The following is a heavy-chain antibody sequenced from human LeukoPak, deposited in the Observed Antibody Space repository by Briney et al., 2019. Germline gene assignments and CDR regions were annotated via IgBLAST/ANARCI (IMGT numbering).Heavy chain of an antibody. CDR3: ARADYGDYPVYYGMDV. Sequence: PSETLSLTCAVYGGSFSDYYWSWIRQPPGKGLEWTGEINHSGTTNYNPSLKSRVTISVDTSKNQFSLKLTSVTAADTAVYYCARADYGDYPVYYGMDVWGQGTTVTVSS. CDR1: GGSFSDYY. CDR2: INHSGTT. V-gene: IGHV4-34*01. J-gene: IGHJ6*02. D-gene: IGHD4-17*01.